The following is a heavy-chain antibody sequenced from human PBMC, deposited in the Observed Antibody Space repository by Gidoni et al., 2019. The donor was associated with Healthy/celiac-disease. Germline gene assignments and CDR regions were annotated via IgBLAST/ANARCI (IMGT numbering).Heavy chain of an antibody. CDR1: GGTFSSYT. D-gene: IGHD3-10*01. CDR2: IIPILGIA. J-gene: IGHJ6*02. CDR3: ARGQNPGFYYYYGMDV. V-gene: IGHV1-69*02. Sequence: QVQLVQSGAEVKKPGSSVKVSCKASGGTFSSYTISWVRQAPGQGLEWMGRIIPILGIANYEQKFQGRVTITADKSTSTAYMELSSLRSEDTDVYYCARGQNPGFYYYYGMDVWGQGTTVTVSS.